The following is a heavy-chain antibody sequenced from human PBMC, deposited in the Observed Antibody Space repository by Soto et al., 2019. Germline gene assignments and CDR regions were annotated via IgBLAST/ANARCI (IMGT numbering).Heavy chain of an antibody. Sequence: EVQLLESGGGLVQPGGSLRLSCAASGFSFRNYAKSWVRQAPGKGLEWISTLTGSSSNIYYADSVKGRFAISRDNSRNTLYLQMNSLTAEDTAVYYCANGRATYGLLTHDYWGQGTLVTVSS. J-gene: IGHJ4*02. CDR2: LTGSSSNI. CDR3: ANGRATYGLLTHDY. V-gene: IGHV3-23*01. CDR1: GFSFRNYA. D-gene: IGHD3-10*01.